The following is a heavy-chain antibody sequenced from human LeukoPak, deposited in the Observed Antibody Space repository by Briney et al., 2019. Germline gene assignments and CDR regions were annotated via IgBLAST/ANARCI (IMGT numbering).Heavy chain of an antibody. CDR2: IKEDGSEK. J-gene: IGHJ4*02. Sequence: PGGSLRLSCAASGFSFSGYWMTWVRQAPGKGLEWVANIKEDGSEKYYADFVKGRFTISRDNAKNSLDLQMNSLRAEDTAVYYCARRGFTDYWGQGTLVTVSS. CDR1: GFSFSGYW. CDR3: ARRGFTDY. V-gene: IGHV3-7*03.